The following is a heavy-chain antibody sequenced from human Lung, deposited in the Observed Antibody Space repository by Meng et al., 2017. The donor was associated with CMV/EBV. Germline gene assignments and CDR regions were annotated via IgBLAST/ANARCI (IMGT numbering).Heavy chain of an antibody. CDR3: ARDLRTYCSRTHCYSGY. D-gene: IGHD2-2*02. J-gene: IGHJ4*02. Sequence: ASXXVSXNAAGYTFTTYGITWVRQAPGQGLEWMGWINTYSGDTHYAQKLQGRVTMTTDTSTSTAYMEQRGLKSDDTAVYYCARDLRTYCSRTHCYSGYWGQGXLVTVSS. CDR1: GYTFTTYG. V-gene: IGHV1-18*01. CDR2: INTYSGDT.